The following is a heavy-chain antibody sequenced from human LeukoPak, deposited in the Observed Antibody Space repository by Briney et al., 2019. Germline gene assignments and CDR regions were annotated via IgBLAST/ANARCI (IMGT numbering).Heavy chain of an antibody. Sequence: SETLSLTCTVSSGSLGSYYWNWLRQPAGKGLEWIGHIYTSGSTNYNPSLKSRVTMSVDTSKNQFSLKLNSVAAADTAFYYCAREYSSSSGKALDYWGKGTPVTVSS. CDR3: AREYSSSSGKALDY. CDR2: IYTSGST. J-gene: IGHJ4*02. V-gene: IGHV4-4*07. D-gene: IGHD6-6*01. CDR1: SGSLGSYY.